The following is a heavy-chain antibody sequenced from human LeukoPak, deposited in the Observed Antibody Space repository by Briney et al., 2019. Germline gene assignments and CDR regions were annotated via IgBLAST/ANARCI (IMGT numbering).Heavy chain of an antibody. CDR3: AREAITNQNNGMDV. Sequence: GGSLRLSCAASGFTFTDLWMSWVRQAPGKGLEWVANIRRDGTDNYYVDSVKGRFTISRDNSKNTVYLQMNSLRAEDTAVYYCAREAITNQNNGMDVWGQGTTVTVSS. CDR1: GFTFTDLW. V-gene: IGHV3-7*01. D-gene: IGHD1-14*01. CDR2: IRRDGTDN. J-gene: IGHJ6*02.